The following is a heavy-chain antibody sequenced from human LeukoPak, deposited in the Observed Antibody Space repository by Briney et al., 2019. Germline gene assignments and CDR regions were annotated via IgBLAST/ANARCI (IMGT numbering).Heavy chain of an antibody. J-gene: IGHJ4*02. CDR3: ARLGYCSGGSCSSFDY. CDR2: ISSGSTYI. Sequence: GGSLTLSCAASGFTFSSYVMNWVRQAPGKGLEWVSSISSGSTYIYYADSEKGRFTISRDNAKNSLYLQMNSLRAEDTAVYYCARLGYCSGGSCSSFDYWGQGTLVTVSS. V-gene: IGHV3-21*01. D-gene: IGHD2-15*01. CDR1: GFTFSSYV.